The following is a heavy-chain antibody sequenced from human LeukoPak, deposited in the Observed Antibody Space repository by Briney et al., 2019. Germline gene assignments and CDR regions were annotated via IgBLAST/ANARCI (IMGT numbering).Heavy chain of an antibody. CDR1: GFTFSSYA. J-gene: IGHJ4*02. CDR3: ARGFSSGWYIIDY. CDR2: ISYDGSNK. Sequence: GRSLRLSCAASGFTFSSYAMPWVRQAPGKGLEWVAVISYDGSNKYYADSVKGRFTISRDNSKNTLYLQMNSLRAEDTAVYYCARGFSSGWYIIDYWGQGTLVTVSS. D-gene: IGHD6-19*01. V-gene: IGHV3-30-3*01.